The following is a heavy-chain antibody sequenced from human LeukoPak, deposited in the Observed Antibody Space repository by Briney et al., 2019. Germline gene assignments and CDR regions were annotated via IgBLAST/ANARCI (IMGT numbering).Heavy chain of an antibody. V-gene: IGHV4-59*01. CDR2: IYYSGST. CDR3: ARVDTAMVFVGYYYYYGMDV. D-gene: IGHD5-18*01. CDR1: GGSISSYY. J-gene: IGHJ6*02. Sequence: SETLSLTCTVSGGSISSYYWSWIRQPPGKGLEWIGYIYYSGSTNYNPSLKSRVTISVDTSKNQFSLKLSSVTAADTAVYYCARVDTAMVFVGYYYYYGMDVWGQGTTVTVSS.